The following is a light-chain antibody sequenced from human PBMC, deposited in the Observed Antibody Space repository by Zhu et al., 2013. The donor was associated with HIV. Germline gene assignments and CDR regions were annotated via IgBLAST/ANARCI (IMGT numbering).Light chain of an antibody. CDR3: QLWDSKSDHLV. J-gene: IGLJ2*01. CDR2: DDD. Sequence: SYVVTQPPSVSVAPGQAGTITCGGDNIGSKAVHWYQQKPGQAPILVIYDDDHRPSGIPERFTGSNSGNTATLTITRVEAGDEADYYCQLWDSKSDHLVFGGGTKLTVL. V-gene: IGLV3-21*02. CDR1: NIGSKA.